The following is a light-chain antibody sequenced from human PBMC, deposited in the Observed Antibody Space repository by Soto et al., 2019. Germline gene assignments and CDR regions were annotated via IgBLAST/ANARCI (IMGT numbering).Light chain of an antibody. CDR3: QQYGTSPSRT. CDR2: GAS. CDR1: QSVSSNT. V-gene: IGKV3-20*01. J-gene: IGKJ1*01. Sequence: ETVLTQSPGTLSLSPGERATLSCRASQSVSSNTLAWYQQKPGQAPRLLMYGASTRATGIPDRFSGSGSGTDFTLTVSRLEPDDFAVYYCQQYGTSPSRTFGQGTKV.